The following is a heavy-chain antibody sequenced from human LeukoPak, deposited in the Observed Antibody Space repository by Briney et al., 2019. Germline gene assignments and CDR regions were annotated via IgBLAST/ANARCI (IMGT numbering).Heavy chain of an antibody. Sequence: GASVKVSCKASGYRFTIFPVHWVRQAPGQGLEWMGWINPNTGGTNYAQKYQGRLTLTRDASIDTAYMELSRLRSDDTAVYYCARERSSSPPFLLDPWGQGTLVTVSS. CDR3: ARERSSSPPFLLDP. J-gene: IGHJ5*02. CDR1: GYRFTIFP. CDR2: INPNTGGT. D-gene: IGHD6-6*01. V-gene: IGHV1-2*02.